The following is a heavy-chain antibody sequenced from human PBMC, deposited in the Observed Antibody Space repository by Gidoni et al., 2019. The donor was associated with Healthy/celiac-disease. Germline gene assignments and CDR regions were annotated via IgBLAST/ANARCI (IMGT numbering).Heavy chain of an antibody. Sequence: EVQLVESGGGLVKPGGSLRLSCAASGFTFSYYNMNWVRQAPGKGLEWVSSISSSSTYIYYADSVKGRFTISRDNAKNSLYLQMNSLRAEDTAVYYCARVVYYDSSGFAYWGQGTLVTVSS. V-gene: IGHV3-21*01. CDR3: ARVVYYDSSGFAY. J-gene: IGHJ4*02. CDR2: ISSSSTYI. CDR1: GFTFSYYN. D-gene: IGHD3-22*01.